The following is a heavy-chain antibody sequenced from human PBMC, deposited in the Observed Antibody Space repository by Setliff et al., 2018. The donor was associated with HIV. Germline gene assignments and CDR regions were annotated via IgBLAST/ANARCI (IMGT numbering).Heavy chain of an antibody. Sequence: GGSLRLSCAASGFTFSSYAMSWVRQAPGWGLEWVSAISGDSNHIYYADSVQGRLTISRDHAKNSVYLQMNSLRAEDTAMYYCTRDLNLPGGEDFDFWGQGTMVTVSS. D-gene: IGHD2-2*01. J-gene: IGHJ3*01. CDR1: GFTFSSYA. CDR3: TRDLNLPGGEDFDF. CDR2: ISGDSNHI. V-gene: IGHV3-21*01.